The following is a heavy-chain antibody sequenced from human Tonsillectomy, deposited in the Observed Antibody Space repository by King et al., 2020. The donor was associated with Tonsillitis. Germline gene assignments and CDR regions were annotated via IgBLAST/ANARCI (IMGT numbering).Heavy chain of an antibody. D-gene: IGHD2-21*01. CDR2: MYYSGST. V-gene: IGHV4-59*01. Sequence: VQLQESGPGLVKPSETLSLTCSVSNGSISTYYWSWIRPPPGKGLEWIGYMYYSGSTNYNPSLKSRVTISVDTSKNQFSLKLSSVTAADTAIYYCARVRSFHMGIDWYFDLWGRGTLVTVSS. CDR1: NGSISTYY. CDR3: ARVRSFHMGIDWYFDL. J-gene: IGHJ2*01.